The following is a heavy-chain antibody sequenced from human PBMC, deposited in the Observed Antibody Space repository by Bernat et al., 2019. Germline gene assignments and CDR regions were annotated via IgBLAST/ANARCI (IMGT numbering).Heavy chain of an antibody. D-gene: IGHD2-21*02. CDR1: RFTFNNAW. CDR2: LKSKTEGGTT. CDR3: TTEAIVVVTAVDY. V-gene: IGHV3-15*01. Sequence: EVHLVESGGGLVKPGGSLRLSCAASRFTFNNAWMSWVRQAPGKGLEWVGRLKSKTEGGTTDYAAPVKGRFTISRDDSKNTLYLQMNSLKTEDTGVYYCTTEAIVVVTAVDYWGQGTLVTVSS. J-gene: IGHJ4*02.